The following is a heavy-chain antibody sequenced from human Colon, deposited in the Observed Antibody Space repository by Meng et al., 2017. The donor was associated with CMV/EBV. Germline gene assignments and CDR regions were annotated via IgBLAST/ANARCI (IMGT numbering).Heavy chain of an antibody. V-gene: IGHV3-21*01. CDR3: ARAIAASPREDY. CDR2: ISSSSSYI. J-gene: IGHJ4*02. CDR1: GFTFSSYS. Sequence: GESLKISCAASGFTFSSYSMNWVRQAPGKGLEWVSSISSSSSYIYYADSVKGRFTISRDNAKNSLYLQMNGLRAEDTAVYYCARAIAASPREDYWGQGTLVTVSS. D-gene: IGHD6-13*01.